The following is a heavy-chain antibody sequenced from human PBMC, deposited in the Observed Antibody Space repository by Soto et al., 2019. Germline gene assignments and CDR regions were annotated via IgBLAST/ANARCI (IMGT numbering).Heavy chain of an antibody. CDR1: GFTLRSYA. J-gene: IGHJ6*02. CDR2: IGTSGTPT. V-gene: IGHV3-23*01. CDR3: TRILWSSRRDALDI. Sequence: DVQLLESEGDLVQPGGSLRLSCIASGFTLRSYAMAWVRQAPGEDLEWVSAIGTSGTPTLYADSVKSRFSISRDDSRNTVSLQMNSLGVEDTATYYCTRILWSSRRDALDIWGQGTTVTVSS. D-gene: IGHD2-21*01.